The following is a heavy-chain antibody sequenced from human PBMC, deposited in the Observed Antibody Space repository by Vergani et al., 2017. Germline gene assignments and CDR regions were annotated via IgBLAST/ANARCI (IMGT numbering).Heavy chain of an antibody. V-gene: IGHV3-30-3*01. CDR3: ARDGKSVVVPAAIRCFDY. CDR2: ISYDGSNK. J-gene: IGHJ4*02. D-gene: IGHD2-2*02. CDR1: GFTFSSYA. Sequence: QVQMVESGGGVVQPGRSLRLSCAASGFTFSSYAMHWVRQAPGKGLEWVAVISYDGSNKYYADSVKGRFTISRDNSKNTLYLQMNSLRAEDTAVYYCARDGKSVVVPAAIRCFDYWGQGTLVTVSS.